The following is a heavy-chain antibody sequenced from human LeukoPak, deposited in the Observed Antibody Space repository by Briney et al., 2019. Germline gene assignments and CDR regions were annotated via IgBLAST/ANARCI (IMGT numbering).Heavy chain of an antibody. J-gene: IGHJ3*02. V-gene: IGHV3-33*03. D-gene: IGHD1-14*01. Sequence: PGRSLRLSCAASGFTVSTYGMHWIRQAPGRGLEWVAFFWYDGTDAFYGDSVKGRFTITRDNSQNTLYLQMNSLRVEDTAVYYCAKAGFTTSNAFDIWGQGTTVTVSP. CDR1: GFTVSTYG. CDR2: FWYDGTDA. CDR3: AKAGFTTSNAFDI.